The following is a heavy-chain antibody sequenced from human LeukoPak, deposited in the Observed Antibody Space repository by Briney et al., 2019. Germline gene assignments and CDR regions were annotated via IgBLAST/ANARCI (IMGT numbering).Heavy chain of an antibody. CDR3: AKGSLGYSSSWYDFDY. CDR2: ISGGGGNT. V-gene: IGHV3-23*01. J-gene: IGHJ4*02. D-gene: IGHD6-13*01. CDR1: GFTFSSYA. Sequence: GGSLRLSCAASGFTFSSYAMSWVRQAPGKGLEWVSAISGGGGNTYYADSVKGRFTISRDSSKNTLYLQMNSLTAEDTAVYYCAKGSLGYSSSWYDFDYWGQGTLVTVSS.